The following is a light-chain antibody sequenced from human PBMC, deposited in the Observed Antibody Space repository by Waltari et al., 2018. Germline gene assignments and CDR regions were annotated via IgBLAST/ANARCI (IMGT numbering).Light chain of an antibody. J-gene: IGLJ3*02. CDR1: SSAVGSSTL. CDR3: SSYTSSSTLV. Sequence: QSALTQPASVSGSPGQSITISCTGTSSAVGSSTLVSWYQQHPGKAPKLMIYEASKRPSGVSNRFSGSKSGNTASLTISGLQAEDEADYYCSSYTSSSTLVFGGGTKLTVL. V-gene: IGLV2-23*01. CDR2: EAS.